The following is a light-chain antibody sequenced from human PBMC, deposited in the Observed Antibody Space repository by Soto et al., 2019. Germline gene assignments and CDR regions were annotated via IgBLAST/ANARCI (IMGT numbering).Light chain of an antibody. V-gene: IGKV3-20*01. CDR3: PEYGSSPRT. J-gene: IGKJ1*01. CDR2: GAS. CDR1: QSVSSSY. Sequence: EIVLTQSPGTLSLSPGERGTLSCRASQSVSSSYLAWYQQKPGQAPRLLIYGASSRATGIPDRFSGSRSGTHFPLTISRLEPEDFAVYYWPEYGSSPRTFGQGPKVEIK.